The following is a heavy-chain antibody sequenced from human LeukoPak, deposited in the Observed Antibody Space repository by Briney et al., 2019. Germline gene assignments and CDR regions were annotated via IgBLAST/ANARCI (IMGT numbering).Heavy chain of an antibody. J-gene: IGHJ4*02. CDR2: ISSNGGST. V-gene: IGHV3-64*02. D-gene: IGHD5-18*01. CDR1: GFTFSSSA. Sequence: GGSLRLSCAASGFTFSSSAMHWVRQAPGKGLEYVSAISSNGGSTYYIDSVKGRFTLSRDNSKNTLYLQMGSLRAEDMAVYYCASSPSGLWFIDDWGQGTLVTVSS. CDR3: ASSPSGLWFIDD.